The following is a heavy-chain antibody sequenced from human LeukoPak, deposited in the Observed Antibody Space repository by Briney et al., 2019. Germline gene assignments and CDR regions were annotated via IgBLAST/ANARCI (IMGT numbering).Heavy chain of an antibody. J-gene: IGHJ5*02. Sequence: ASVKVSCKASGYTFTGYYMHWVRQAPGQGLEWMGWINPNSGGTNYAQKFQGRVTMTRDTSISTAYMELSRLRSDDTAVYYCARDYDCSGYYYVGDWFDPWGQGTLVTVSS. CDR1: GYTFTGYY. CDR2: INPNSGGT. CDR3: ARDYDCSGYYYVGDWFDP. V-gene: IGHV1-2*02. D-gene: IGHD3-22*01.